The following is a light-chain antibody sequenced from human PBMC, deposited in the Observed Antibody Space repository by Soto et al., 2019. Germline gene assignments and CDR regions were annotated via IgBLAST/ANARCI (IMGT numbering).Light chain of an antibody. CDR1: RSDVGSYNY. J-gene: IGLJ1*01. Sequence: SALTPPPSPSGSPGQSVTISCPGTRSDVGSYNYVSWYQQHPGKAPKLMISEVSKRPSGVPDRFSGSKSGNTASLTVSRLQAEDEADYYCISYAGSDFYVFGTGTKVTVL. CDR2: EVS. CDR3: ISYAGSDFYV. V-gene: IGLV2-8*01.